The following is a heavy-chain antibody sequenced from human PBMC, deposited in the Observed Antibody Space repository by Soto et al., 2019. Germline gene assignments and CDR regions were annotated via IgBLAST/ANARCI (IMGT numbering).Heavy chain of an antibody. Sequence: EVQLVQSGTEVKRPGESLKISCKASGYNFTDYWIDWVRQMPGKGLEWMATIYPDGSETRYSPSFQGQVTISADKAISTAYLQWSSLKASDSAMYYCARGPPADRWCPGTLVTVSS. J-gene: IGHJ5*02. D-gene: IGHD2-2*01. CDR3: ARGPPADR. CDR2: IYPDGSET. V-gene: IGHV5-51*01. CDR1: GYNFTDYW.